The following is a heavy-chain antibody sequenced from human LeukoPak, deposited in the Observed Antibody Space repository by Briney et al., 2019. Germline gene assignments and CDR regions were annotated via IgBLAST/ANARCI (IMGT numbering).Heavy chain of an antibody. J-gene: IGHJ4*02. D-gene: IGHD4-17*01. CDR1: GGSISSSSYY. Sequence: SSETLSLTCTVSGGSISSSSYYWGWICQPPGKGLEWIGSIYYSGSTCYNPSLKSRVTISVDTSKNQFSLKLSSVTAADTAVYYCARGDYGDYRVYFDYWGQGTLVTVSS. CDR3: ARGDYGDYRVYFDY. CDR2: IYYSGST. V-gene: IGHV4-39*01.